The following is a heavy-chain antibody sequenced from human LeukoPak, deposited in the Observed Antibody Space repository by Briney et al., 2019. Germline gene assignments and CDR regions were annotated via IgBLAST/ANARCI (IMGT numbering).Heavy chain of an antibody. D-gene: IGHD3-22*01. Sequence: GASVKVSCKASGCTFTGYYMHWVRQAPGQGLEWMGWINPNSGGTNYAQKFQGRVTMTRDTSISTAYMELSRLRSDDTAVYYCARVAIRMGVVVIEYAFDIWGQGTMVTVSS. CDR2: INPNSGGT. CDR1: GCTFTGYY. J-gene: IGHJ3*02. V-gene: IGHV1-2*02. CDR3: ARVAIRMGVVVIEYAFDI.